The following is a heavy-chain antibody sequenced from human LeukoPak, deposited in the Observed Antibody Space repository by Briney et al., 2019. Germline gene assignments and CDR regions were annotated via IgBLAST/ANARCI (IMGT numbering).Heavy chain of an antibody. V-gene: IGHV1-2*02. CDR1: GYTFTGYY. J-gene: IGHJ5*02. Sequence: ASVKVSCKASGYTFTGYYMHWVRQAPGQGLEWMGWINPNSGGTNYAQKFQGRVTMTRDTSISTAYMELSRLRSDDTAVYYCARVGIVATNWFDPWGQGTLVTVSS. CDR3: ARVGIVATNWFDP. D-gene: IGHD5-12*01. CDR2: INPNSGGT.